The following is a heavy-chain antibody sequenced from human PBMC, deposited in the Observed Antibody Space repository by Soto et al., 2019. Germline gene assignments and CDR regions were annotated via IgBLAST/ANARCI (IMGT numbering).Heavy chain of an antibody. J-gene: IGHJ4*02. D-gene: IGHD2-21*01. CDR3: AKAYFVWSSEQPYYFDY. V-gene: IGHV3-23*01. Sequence: EVQLLDSGGGLVQPGGSLRLSCAASGFTFSNYAMTWVRQGPGKGLEWVSGISGSGGRSYYADSVKGRFTIYRDNSKSTLYLQMNSRRAEDTAVYYCAKAYFVWSSEQPYYFDYWGQGTLVTVSS. CDR1: GFTFSNYA. CDR2: ISGSGGRS.